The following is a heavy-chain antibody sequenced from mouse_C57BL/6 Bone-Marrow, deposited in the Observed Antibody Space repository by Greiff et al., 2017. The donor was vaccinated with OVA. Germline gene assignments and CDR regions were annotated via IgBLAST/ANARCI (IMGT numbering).Heavy chain of an antibody. CDR2: LYPGDGDT. J-gene: IGHJ2*01. V-gene: IGHV1-82*01. CDR1: GYAFSSSW. Sequence: QVQLQQSGPELVKPGASVKISCKASGYAFSSSWMNWVKQRPGKGLEWIGRLYPGDGDTNYNGKFKGKATLTADKSASTAYMQLSSLTSADSAVYFCARSGYYGSSYVGYWGQGTTLTVAS. CDR3: ARSGYYGSSYVGY. D-gene: IGHD1-1*01.